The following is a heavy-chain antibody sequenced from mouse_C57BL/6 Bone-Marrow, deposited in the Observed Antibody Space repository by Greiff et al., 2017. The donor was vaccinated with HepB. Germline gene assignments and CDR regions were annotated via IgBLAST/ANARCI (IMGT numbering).Heavy chain of an antibody. CDR2: IRLKSDNYAT. Sequence: EVKVEESGGGLVQPGGSMKLSCVASGFTFSNYWMNWVRQSPEKGLEWVAQIRLKSDNYATHYAESVKGRFTISRDDSKSSVYLQMNNLRAEDTGIYYCTGGTTVVATDYWGQGTTLTVSS. D-gene: IGHD1-1*01. CDR1: GFTFSNYW. CDR3: TGGTTVVATDY. V-gene: IGHV6-3*01. J-gene: IGHJ2*01.